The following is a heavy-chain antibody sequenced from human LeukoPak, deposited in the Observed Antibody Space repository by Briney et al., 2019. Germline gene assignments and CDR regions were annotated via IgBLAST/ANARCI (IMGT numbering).Heavy chain of an antibody. CDR3: ARDRRLDY. D-gene: IGHD5/OR15-5a*01. CDR2: ISSSSSTV. V-gene: IGHV3-48*02. Sequence: GGSLRLSCAASGFTFSSYSMNWVRQAPGKGLEWVSYISSSSSTVYYADSVKGRFTISRDNAKNSLYLQMNNLRDEDTAVYYCARDRRLDYWGQGTLVTVSS. J-gene: IGHJ4*02. CDR1: GFTFSSYS.